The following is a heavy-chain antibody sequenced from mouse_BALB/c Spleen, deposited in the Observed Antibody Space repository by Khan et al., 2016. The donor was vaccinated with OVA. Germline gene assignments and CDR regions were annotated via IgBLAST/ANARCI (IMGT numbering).Heavy chain of an antibody. J-gene: IGHJ2*01. D-gene: IGHD2-12*01. CDR1: GYSFTGYF. CDR2: INPHIGET. Sequence: EVQLQESGPELVKPGASVKISCKASGYSFTGYFMNWVMQSHGKSLEWIGRINPHIGETFYNQKFRDKASLTVDESSSTAHMELRSLASEDSAVDYCARTYCSDFDYWGQGTTLTVSS. V-gene: IGHV1-20*02. CDR3: ARTYCSDFDY.